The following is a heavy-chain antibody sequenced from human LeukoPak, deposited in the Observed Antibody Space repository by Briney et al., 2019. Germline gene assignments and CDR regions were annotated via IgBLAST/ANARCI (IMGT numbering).Heavy chain of an antibody. CDR2: IYYSGST. D-gene: IGHD3-16*02. CDR1: GGSISSSSYY. CDR3: ARDQGYYDYVWGSYRLGFIDY. J-gene: IGHJ4*02. Sequence: SSETLSLTCTVSGGSISSSSYYWGWIRQPPGKGLEWIGSIYYSGSTYYNPSLKSRVTISVDTSKNQFSLKLSSVTAADTAVYYCARDQGYYDYVWGSYRLGFIDYWGQGTLVTVSS. V-gene: IGHV4-39*07.